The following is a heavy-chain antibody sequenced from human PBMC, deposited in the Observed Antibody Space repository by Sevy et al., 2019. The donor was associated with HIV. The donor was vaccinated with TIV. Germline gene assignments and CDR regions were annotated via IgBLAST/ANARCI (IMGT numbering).Heavy chain of an antibody. CDR2: IHSSGTT. D-gene: IGHD5-12*01. Sequence: TETLSLTCTVSSGSISSYYWSWIRQPPGKGLEYIGYIHSSGTTNYNPSLKSRVTISVDTSKNQFSLNLSSVTAADTAVYYCTRAPPVRSDDDSLNWFDPWGQGTLVTVSS. J-gene: IGHJ5*02. CDR1: SGSISSYY. V-gene: IGHV4-59*01. CDR3: TRAPPVRSDDDSLNWFDP.